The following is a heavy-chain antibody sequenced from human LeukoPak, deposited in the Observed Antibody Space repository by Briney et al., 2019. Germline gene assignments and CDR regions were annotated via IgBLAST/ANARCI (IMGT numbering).Heavy chain of an antibody. J-gene: IGHJ1*01. Sequence: AGSLRLSCAASGFTFSNYGMQWVRQAPGQGPEWVAVVAHDGSVTFYADSVKGRFTISRDDSKNTVDLQMYSLRAEDTAVYYCAKEPNAYSSGWYFQDWGQGTLVTVSS. CDR2: VAHDGSVT. V-gene: IGHV3-30*18. CDR1: GFTFSNYG. CDR3: AKEPNAYSSGWYFQD. D-gene: IGHD6-25*01.